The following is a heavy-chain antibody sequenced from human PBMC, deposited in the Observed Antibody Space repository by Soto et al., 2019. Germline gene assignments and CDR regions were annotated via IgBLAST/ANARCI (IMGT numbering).Heavy chain of an antibody. V-gene: IGHV1-18*01. CDR1: GYTFTSYG. D-gene: IGHD6-13*01. CDR3: ARGGSSWTLYYYYGMDV. J-gene: IGHJ6*02. CDR2: ISAYNGNT. Sequence: GASVKVSCKASGYTFTSYGISWVRQAPGQGLEWMGWISAYNGNTNYAQKLQGRVTMTTDTSTSTAYMELRSLRSDDTAVYYCARGGSSWTLYYYYGMDVWGQGTTVTVSS.